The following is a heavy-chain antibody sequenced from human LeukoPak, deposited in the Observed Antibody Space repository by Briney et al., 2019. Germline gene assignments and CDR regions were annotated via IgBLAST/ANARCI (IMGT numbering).Heavy chain of an antibody. Sequence: ASVKVSCKASDYTLIDYDISWVRQAPGQGLEWMGWISGYNGNTNYAQKLQGRVTMTTDTSSTTAYMELSSLRSEDTAVYYCARWAWDSSGWYYFDYWGQGTLVTVSS. CDR2: ISGYNGNT. D-gene: IGHD6-19*01. V-gene: IGHV1-18*01. CDR3: ARWAWDSSGWYYFDY. J-gene: IGHJ4*02. CDR1: DYTLIDYD.